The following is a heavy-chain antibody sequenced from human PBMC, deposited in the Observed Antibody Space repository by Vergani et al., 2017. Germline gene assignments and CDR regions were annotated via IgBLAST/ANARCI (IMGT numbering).Heavy chain of an antibody. D-gene: IGHD2-2*02. Sequence: EVQLVQSGAEVKKPGESLRISCKGSGYSFTSYWIRWVRQMPGKGLEWMGRIDPSDSYTNYSPSFQGHVTISADKSISTAYLQWRSLNASDTAMYYCARQVKYCSSTSCYKYNWFDPWGQGTLVTVSS. J-gene: IGHJ5*02. V-gene: IGHV5-10-1*03. CDR3: ARQVKYCSSTSCYKYNWFDP. CDR1: GYSFTSYW. CDR2: IDPSDSYT.